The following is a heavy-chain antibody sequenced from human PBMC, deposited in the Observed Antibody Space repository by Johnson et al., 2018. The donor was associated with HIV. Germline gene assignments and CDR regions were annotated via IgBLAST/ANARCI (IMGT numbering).Heavy chain of an antibody. CDR2: INWNGGST. J-gene: IGHJ3*02. D-gene: IGHD3-22*01. Sequence: EQLVESGGGVVRPGGSLRLSCAASGFTFDDYGMSWVRQAPGKGLEWVSGINWNGGSTGYADSVKGRFTISRDNAKNSLYLQMNSLRAEDTALYFCARGFVRISMILVADAFDIWGQGTLVTVSS. CDR3: ARGFVRISMILVADAFDI. V-gene: IGHV3-20*04. CDR1: GFTFDDYG.